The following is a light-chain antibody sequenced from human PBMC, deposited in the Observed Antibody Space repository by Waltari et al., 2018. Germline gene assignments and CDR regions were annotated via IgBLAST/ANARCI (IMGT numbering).Light chain of an antibody. Sequence: QSPPTQPASVAASPGSSITISCTGTSSVMGGNNIACCYQQPPSKAPRLMIYDISQRPSGVSGPCSGSKSGNTASLTISGLQAEDDADYFCSSDMDSRTHELFGAGTSMTVL. J-gene: IGLJ2*01. CDR3: SSDMDSRTHEL. CDR2: DIS. CDR1: SSVMGGNNI. V-gene: IGLV2-14*03.